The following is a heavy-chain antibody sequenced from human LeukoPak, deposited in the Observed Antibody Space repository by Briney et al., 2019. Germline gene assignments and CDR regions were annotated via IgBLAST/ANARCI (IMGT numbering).Heavy chain of an antibody. CDR3: ARERCSGGSCYSASGFDC. CDR1: GFTFSTYS. CDR2: ISYDGSKK. Sequence: GGSLRLSCAASGFTFSTYSMHWVRQAPGKGLEWVAIISYDGSKKYYADSVKGRFTISRDNSKNTLFLQMNSLRPEDTAVYYCARERCSGGSCYSASGFDCWGQGTLVTVSS. V-gene: IGHV3-30*04. D-gene: IGHD2-15*01. J-gene: IGHJ4*02.